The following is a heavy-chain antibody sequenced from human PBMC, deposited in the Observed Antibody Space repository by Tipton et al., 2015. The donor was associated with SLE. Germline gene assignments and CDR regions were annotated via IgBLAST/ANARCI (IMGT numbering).Heavy chain of an antibody. J-gene: IGHJ5*02. V-gene: IGHV4-59*01. CDR2: IYYSGST. D-gene: IGHD7-27*01. CDR3: ARELGIENWFDP. Sequence: GLVKPSETLSLTCTVSGGSISSYYWSWIRQPPGKGLEWIGYIYYSGSTNYNPSLKSRVTISVDTSENQFSLKLSSVTAADTAVYYCARELGIENWFDPWGQGTLVTVSS. CDR1: GGSISSYY.